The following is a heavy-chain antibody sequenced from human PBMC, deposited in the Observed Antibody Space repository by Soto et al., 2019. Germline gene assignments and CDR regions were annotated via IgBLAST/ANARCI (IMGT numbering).Heavy chain of an antibody. J-gene: IGHJ4*02. CDR1: GFTFSSYG. CDR3: SSAVAGTAY. Sequence: GGSLRLSCAASGFTFSSYGMHWVRQAPGKGLEWVAVISYDGSNKYYADSVKGRFTISRDNSKNTLYLQMNSLRAEDTAVYYCSSAVAGTAYWGQGTLVTVSS. V-gene: IGHV3-30*03. CDR2: ISYDGSNK. D-gene: IGHD6-19*01.